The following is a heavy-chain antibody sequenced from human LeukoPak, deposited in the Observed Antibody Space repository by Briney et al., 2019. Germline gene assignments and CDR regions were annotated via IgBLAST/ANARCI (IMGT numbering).Heavy chain of an antibody. D-gene: IGHD2-2*01. Sequence: KASETLSLTCAVYGGSFSGYYWSWIRQPPGKGLEWIGEINHSGSTNYNPSLKSRVTISVDTSKNQFSLKLSSVTAADTAVYYCARGYCSSTSCYLNWFDPWGQGTLVTVFS. J-gene: IGHJ5*02. CDR1: GGSFSGYY. CDR2: INHSGST. V-gene: IGHV4-34*01. CDR3: ARGYCSSTSCYLNWFDP.